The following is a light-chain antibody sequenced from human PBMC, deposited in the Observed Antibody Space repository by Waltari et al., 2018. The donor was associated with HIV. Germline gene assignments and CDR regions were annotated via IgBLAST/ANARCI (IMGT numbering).Light chain of an antibody. CDR3: AAWDDSLSGLHVV. Sequence: QSVLTQPPSASGTPGQRVTISCSGSSSNIGRNYVYWYQQLPGTAPKLLIYRNNRRPSGVPDRFSGSKSGTSASLAISGLRSEDEADYDCAAWDDSLSGLHVVFGGGTKVTVL. J-gene: IGLJ2*01. CDR2: RNN. CDR1: SSNIGRNY. V-gene: IGLV1-47*01.